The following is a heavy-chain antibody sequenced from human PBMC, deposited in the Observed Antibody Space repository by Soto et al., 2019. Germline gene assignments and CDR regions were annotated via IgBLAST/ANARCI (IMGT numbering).Heavy chain of an antibody. Sequence: GGSLRLSCGTSGFSFVNYGMGWVRQAPGKGLEWVSGISSRGGRTYFADSVRGRFTISRDNSKNTMYLQMDSLRVEDTAVYYCAKVAKPRVVIEYFDYWGQGSLVTVSS. CDR2: ISSRGGRT. CDR1: GFSFVNYG. CDR3: AKVAKPRVVIEYFDY. J-gene: IGHJ4*02. V-gene: IGHV3-23*01. D-gene: IGHD3-3*01.